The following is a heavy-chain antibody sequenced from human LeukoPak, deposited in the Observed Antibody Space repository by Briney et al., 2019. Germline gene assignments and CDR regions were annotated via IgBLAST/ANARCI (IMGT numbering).Heavy chain of an antibody. V-gene: IGHV3-7*03. CDR3: AKRNYHYYYYGMDV. Sequence: PGGSLRLSCAASGFTFSSYWMSWVRQAPGKGLEWVANIKQDGSEKYYVDSVKGRFTISRDNAKNSLYLQMSSLRAEDTAVYYCAKRNYHYYYYGMDVWGQGTTVTVSS. CDR2: IKQDGSEK. CDR1: GFTFSSYW. D-gene: IGHD1-7*01. J-gene: IGHJ6*02.